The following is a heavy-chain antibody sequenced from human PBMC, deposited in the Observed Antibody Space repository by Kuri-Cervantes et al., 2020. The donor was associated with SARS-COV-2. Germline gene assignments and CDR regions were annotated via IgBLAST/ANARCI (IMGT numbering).Heavy chain of an antibody. CDR1: GFTFSSYG. D-gene: IGHD2-2*01. V-gene: IGHV3-30*02. Sequence: LSLTCAASGFTFSSYGMHWVRQAPGKGLEWVAFIRYDGSNKYYADSVKGRFTISRDNSKNTLYLQMNSLRAEDTAVYYCAREEYCSSTSCGNWFDPWGQGTLVTVSS. CDR2: IRYDGSNK. J-gene: IGHJ5*02. CDR3: AREEYCSSTSCGNWFDP.